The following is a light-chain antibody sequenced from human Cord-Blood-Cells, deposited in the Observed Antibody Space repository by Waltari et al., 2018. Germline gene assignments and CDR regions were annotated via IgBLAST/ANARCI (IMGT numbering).Light chain of an antibody. CDR3: QVWDSSSEHWV. J-gene: IGLJ3*02. Sequence: SHVLTQPPSVSVAPGKTARITCGGNNIGSKSVHRYQQKPGQAPVLVIYYDSDRPSGIPERCSGSNSGNTATLTISRGEAGDEADYDCQVWDSSSEHWVFGGGTKLTVL. V-gene: IGLV3-21*04. CDR2: YDS. CDR1: NIGSKS.